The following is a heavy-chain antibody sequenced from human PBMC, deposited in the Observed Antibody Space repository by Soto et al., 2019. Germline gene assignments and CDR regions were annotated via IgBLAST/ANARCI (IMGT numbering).Heavy chain of an antibody. J-gene: IGHJ4*02. V-gene: IGHV1-69*06. CDR1: GGTFSSYA. Sequence: QVQLGQSGATVKKPASSVKVSCKASGGTFSSYAISWVRQAPGQGLEWMGGIIHIFGTANYAQKFQGRVTITADKSTSTAYMEPISLRSEDTAVYYCAREGGATTEGYFVYWGPGTLVTVSA. CDR3: AREGGATTEGYFVY. D-gene: IGHD1-26*01. CDR2: IIHIFGTA.